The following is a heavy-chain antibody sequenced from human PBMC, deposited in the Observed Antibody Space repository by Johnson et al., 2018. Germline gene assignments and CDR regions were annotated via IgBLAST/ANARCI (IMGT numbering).Heavy chain of an antibody. CDR1: GYTFTSYE. Sequence: QVQLVESGAEVREPGASVKVSCKASGYTFTSYEINWVRQATGQGLEWMGWMNPNSGNTDYAQNFQDRVTMTRNSSITTAYMELSSLRSEDTAVYYWARLVALPDFYYGMDVWGQGTTVTVSS. D-gene: IGHD2-21*01. V-gene: IGHV1-8*01. CDR2: MNPNSGNT. J-gene: IGHJ6*02. CDR3: ARLVALPDFYYGMDV.